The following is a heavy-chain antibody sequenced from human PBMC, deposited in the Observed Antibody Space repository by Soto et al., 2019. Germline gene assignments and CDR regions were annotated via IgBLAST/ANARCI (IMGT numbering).Heavy chain of an antibody. J-gene: IGHJ6*02. D-gene: IGHD2-21*01. CDR3: ERQGWAHTYGMDV. V-gene: IGHV5-51*01. CDR1: GYSFTSYW. Sequence: GESLRISCKGSGYSFTSYWIGWVRQMPGKGLEWMGIIYPGDSDTRYSPSFQGQVTISADKSISTAYLQWSSLKASDTAMYYCERQGWAHTYGMDVWGQGKTVSVSS. CDR2: IYPGDSDT.